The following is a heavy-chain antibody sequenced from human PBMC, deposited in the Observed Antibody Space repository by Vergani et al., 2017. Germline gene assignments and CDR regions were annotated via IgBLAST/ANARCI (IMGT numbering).Heavy chain of an antibody. Sequence: QVQLVQSGAEVKKPGASVKVSCKASGYTFTGYYMHWVRQAPGQGLEWMGGIIPIFGTANYAQKFQGRVTITADESTSTAYMELSSLRSEDTAVYYCAREPTVGYYYYMDVWGKGTTVTVSS. CDR2: IIPIFGTA. V-gene: IGHV1-69*01. J-gene: IGHJ6*03. D-gene: IGHD4-11*01. CDR1: GYTFTGYY. CDR3: AREPTVGYYYYMDV.